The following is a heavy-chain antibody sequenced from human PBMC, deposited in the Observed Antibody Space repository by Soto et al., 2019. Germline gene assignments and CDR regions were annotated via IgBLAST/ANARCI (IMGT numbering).Heavy chain of an antibody. CDR2: IFSNDEK. J-gene: IGHJ5*02. Sequence: QVTLKESGPVLVKPTETLTLTCTVSGFSLSNARMGVSWIRQPPGKALEWLAHIFSNDEKSYSTSLKSRLTISKDTSKSQLVLTMTKMDPVDTATYYCARIPYYYDRGEWFDPWGQGTLVTVSS. CDR3: ARIPYYYDRGEWFDP. CDR1: GFSLSNARMG. V-gene: IGHV2-26*01. D-gene: IGHD3-22*01.